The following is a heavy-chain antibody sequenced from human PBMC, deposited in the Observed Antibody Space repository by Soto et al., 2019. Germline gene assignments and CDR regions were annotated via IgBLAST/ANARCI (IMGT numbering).Heavy chain of an antibody. CDR3: AKDSYGMDV. V-gene: IGHV3-23*01. J-gene: IGHJ6*02. Sequence: PGGSLRLSCAASGFTFSSHAMSWVRQAPGKGLEWVSAISGSGGSTNYADFVKGRFTISRDNSKNTLYLQMSSLRAEDTALYYCAKDSYGMDVWGQGTTVTVSS. CDR1: GFTFSSHA. CDR2: ISGSGGST.